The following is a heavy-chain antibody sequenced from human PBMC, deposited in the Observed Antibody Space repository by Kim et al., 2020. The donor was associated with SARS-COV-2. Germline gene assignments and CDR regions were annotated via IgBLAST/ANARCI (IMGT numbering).Heavy chain of an antibody. CDR2: IKQDGSEK. D-gene: IGHD2-2*01. V-gene: IGHV3-7*01. CDR3: ARVGPRGIKYQPLSH. CDR1: GFTFSSYW. Sequence: GGSLRLSCAASGFTFSSYWMSWVRQAPGKGLEWVANIKQDGSEKYYVDSVKGRFTISRDNAKNSLYLQMNSLRAEDTAVYYCARVGPRGIKYQPLSHWGQGTLVTVSS. J-gene: IGHJ4*02.